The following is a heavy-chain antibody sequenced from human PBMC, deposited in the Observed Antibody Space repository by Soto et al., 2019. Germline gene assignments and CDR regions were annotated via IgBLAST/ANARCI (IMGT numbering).Heavy chain of an antibody. Sequence: SATLSLTCTVSGGSISSYYWSWIRQPAGKGLEWIGRIYTSGSTNYNPSLKSRVTMSVDTSKNQFYLKLSSVTAADTAVYYCARDLFGAAARPVWGQGTLVPVSS. CDR1: GGSISSYY. J-gene: IGHJ1*01. CDR2: IYTSGST. V-gene: IGHV4-4*07. D-gene: IGHD6-6*01. CDR3: ARDLFGAAARPV.